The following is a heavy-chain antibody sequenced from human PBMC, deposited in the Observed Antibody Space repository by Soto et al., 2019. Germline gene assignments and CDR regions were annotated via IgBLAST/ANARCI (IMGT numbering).Heavy chain of an antibody. J-gene: IGHJ4*02. CDR1: GFTFSSSA. V-gene: IGHV3-23*01. D-gene: IGHD4-17*01. Sequence: GGSLRLSCAASGFTFSSSAMSWVRQAPGKGLEWVSGISGGGGSTYYADSVKGRFTISRDNSKNTLYLQMSSLRAEDTAIYYCAKDLMTTMTTYLDYWGQGTLVTVSS. CDR2: ISGGGGST. CDR3: AKDLMTTMTTYLDY.